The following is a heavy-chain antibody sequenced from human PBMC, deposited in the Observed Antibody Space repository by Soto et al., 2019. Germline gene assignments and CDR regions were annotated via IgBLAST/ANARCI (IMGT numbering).Heavy chain of an antibody. CDR3: ARDFYSYGYGITFGY. V-gene: IGHV3-7*03. J-gene: IGHJ4*02. CDR1: GFTFSSYW. D-gene: IGHD5-18*01. Sequence: PGGSLRLSCAASGFTFSSYWMSWVRQAPGKGLEWVANIKQDGSEKYYVDSVKGRFTISRDNAKNSLYLQMNSLRAEDTAVYYCARDFYSYGYGITFGYWGQGTLVTVSS. CDR2: IKQDGSEK.